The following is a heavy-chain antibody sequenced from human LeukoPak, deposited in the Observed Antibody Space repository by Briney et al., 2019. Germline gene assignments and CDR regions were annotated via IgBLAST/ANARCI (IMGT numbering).Heavy chain of an antibody. CDR3: ARHSQHSRDLGSARNFDY. CDR1: GGSISSYY. J-gene: IGHJ4*02. Sequence: SETQSLICTVSGGSISSYYWSWIRQPPGKGLEWIGYISNSGSTNYNPSLKSRVTISVDTSKNMFSLRLTSVTAADAAVYYCARHSQHSRDLGSARNFDYWGQGTLVTVSS. CDR2: ISNSGST. D-gene: IGHD7-27*01. V-gene: IGHV4-59*08.